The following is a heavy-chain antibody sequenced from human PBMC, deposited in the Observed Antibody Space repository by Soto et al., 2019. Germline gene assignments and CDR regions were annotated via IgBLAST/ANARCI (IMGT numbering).Heavy chain of an antibody. V-gene: IGHV1-2*02. J-gene: IGHJ6*02. CDR1: GYTFTSYD. CDR3: ARGDYYVMDV. Sequence: ASVKVSCKASGYTFTSYDINWVRQATGQGLEWMGWMNPNSGGTNYAQKFQGRVTMTRATSITTAYMELSRLRSDDTAVYYCARGDYYVMDVWGQGTTVTVSS. CDR2: MNPNSGGT.